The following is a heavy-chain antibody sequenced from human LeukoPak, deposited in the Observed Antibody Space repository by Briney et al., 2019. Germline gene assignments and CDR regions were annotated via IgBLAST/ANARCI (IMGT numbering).Heavy chain of an antibody. CDR2: ISSSSSTI. CDR3: ARSPGGSAAIIGLRYFDY. J-gene: IGHJ4*02. V-gene: IGHV3-48*01. D-gene: IGHD2-2*02. CDR1: GFTFSSYS. Sequence: GGSLRLSCAASGFTFSSYSMNWVRQAPGKGLEWVSYISSSSSTIYYADSVKGRFTISRDNAKNSLYLQMNSLRAEDTAVYYCARSPGGSAAIIGLRYFDYWGQGTLVTVSS.